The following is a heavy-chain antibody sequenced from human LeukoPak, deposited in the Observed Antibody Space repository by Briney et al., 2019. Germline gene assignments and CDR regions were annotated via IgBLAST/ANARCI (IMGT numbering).Heavy chain of an antibody. Sequence: GGSLRLSCAASGFTFSSYEMNWVRQAPGKGLEWLSYISTNGVNIHYADSVKGRFTISRDNAKDSLYLQMNSLRAEDTAVYYCARDQSGYRGSYLSDYWGQGTLVTVSS. CDR3: ARDQSGYRGSYLSDY. D-gene: IGHD1-26*01. V-gene: IGHV3-48*03. CDR1: GFTFSSYE. J-gene: IGHJ4*02. CDR2: ISTNGVNI.